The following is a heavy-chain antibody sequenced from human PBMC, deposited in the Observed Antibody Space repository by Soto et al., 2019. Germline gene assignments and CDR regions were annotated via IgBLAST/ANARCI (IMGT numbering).Heavy chain of an antibody. J-gene: IGHJ6*02. CDR1: GFTFSSYA. V-gene: IGHV3-23*01. D-gene: IGHD6-19*01. Sequence: AGSLRLSCAASGFTFSSYAMSWVRQAPGKGLEWVSAISGSGGSTYYADSVKGRFTISRDNSKNTLYLQMNSLRAEDTAVYYCAKEVAVAGTVYYYYGMDVWGQGTTVTVSS. CDR2: ISGSGGST. CDR3: AKEVAVAGTVYYYYGMDV.